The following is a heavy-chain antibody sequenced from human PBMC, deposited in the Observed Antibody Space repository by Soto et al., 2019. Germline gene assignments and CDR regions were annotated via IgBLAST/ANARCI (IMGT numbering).Heavy chain of an antibody. J-gene: IGHJ4*02. Sequence: GGSLRLSCVASGFTFITSFMGWVRQAPGKGLEWVANINQDGGGTYYVDSVEGRFTISRDNAKDSLYLQMNSLRGEDTAVYYCARYFRGSGRYFFDYWGQGTLVTVSS. CDR3: ARYFRGSGRYFFDY. V-gene: IGHV3-7*03. CDR2: INQDGGGT. D-gene: IGHD6-19*01. CDR1: GFTFITSF.